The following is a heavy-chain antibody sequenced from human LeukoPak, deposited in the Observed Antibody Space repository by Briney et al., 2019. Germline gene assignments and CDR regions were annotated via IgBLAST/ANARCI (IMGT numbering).Heavy chain of an antibody. CDR2: IYYSEST. CDR1: GGSISSGGYY. D-gene: IGHD2-15*01. V-gene: IGHV4-31*03. Sequence: PSQTLSLTCTVSGGSISSGGYYWSWIRQHPGKGLEWIGYIYYSESTYYNPSLKSRVTISVDTSKNQFSLKLSSVTAADTAVYYCARAGYCSGGSCYDAFDIWGQGTMVTVSS. CDR3: ARAGYCSGGSCYDAFDI. J-gene: IGHJ3*02.